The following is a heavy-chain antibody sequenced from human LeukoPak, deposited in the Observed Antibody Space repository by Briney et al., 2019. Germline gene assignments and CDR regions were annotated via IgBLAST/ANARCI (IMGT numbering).Heavy chain of an antibody. CDR2: IYTSGST. CDR1: GGSISSYY. CDR3: ARGWRDYFDY. V-gene: IGHV4-4*07. J-gene: IGHJ4*02. Sequence: SETLSLTCTVSGGSISSYYWSWIRQPAGKGLEWIGRIYTSGSTNYNPSLKSRVTISVDKSKNQFSLKLSSVTAADAAVYYCARGWRDYFDYWGQGTLVTVSS. D-gene: IGHD3-3*01.